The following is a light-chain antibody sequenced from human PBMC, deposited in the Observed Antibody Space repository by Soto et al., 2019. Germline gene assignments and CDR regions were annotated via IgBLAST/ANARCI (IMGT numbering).Light chain of an antibody. CDR2: DAS. Sequence: DIQMTQSPSTLSASVGDRVTITCRASQSINSCLAWYQQKPGKAPKLLIYDASSLESGVPSRFSGSGSGTDFTLTISSLQPDDSATYYCQQNISKPRTFGQGTKVEIK. V-gene: IGKV1-5*01. CDR3: QQNISKPRT. J-gene: IGKJ1*01. CDR1: QSINSC.